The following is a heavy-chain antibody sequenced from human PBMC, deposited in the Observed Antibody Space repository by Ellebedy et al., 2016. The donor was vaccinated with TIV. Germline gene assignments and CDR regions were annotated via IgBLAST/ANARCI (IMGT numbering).Heavy chain of an antibody. CDR2: MKQDGSEE. Sequence: GGSLRLSCAASGFTFSNYWMTWVRQAPGRGLEWVANMKQDGSEEYYVDSVKGRFIISRDNAKNSLYLQMNSLRAEDTAVYYCARDWSSTWYTPFDYWGQGSLVTVSS. D-gene: IGHD6-13*01. CDR3: ARDWSSTWYTPFDY. J-gene: IGHJ4*02. CDR1: GFTFSNYW. V-gene: IGHV3-7*03.